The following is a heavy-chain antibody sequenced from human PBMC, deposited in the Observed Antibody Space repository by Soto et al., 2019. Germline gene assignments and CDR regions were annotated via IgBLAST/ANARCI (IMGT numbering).Heavy chain of an antibody. V-gene: IGHV4-4*02. J-gene: IGHJ5*02. Sequence: QVQLQESGPWLVQPSGTLSLTCAVSGDSINNSHWWSWVRQTPGKGLERIGETYHSGTTNYNPSLKTRVTISIDKSKNQFSLKMNSVTAADTAVYYCAREVNSSPARGPNWFDPWGQGTLVTVSS. CDR1: GDSINNSHW. D-gene: IGHD6-13*01. CDR2: TYHSGTT. CDR3: AREVNSSPARGPNWFDP.